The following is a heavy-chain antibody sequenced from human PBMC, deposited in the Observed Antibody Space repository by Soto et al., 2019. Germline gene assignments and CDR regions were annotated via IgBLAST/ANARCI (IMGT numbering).Heavy chain of an antibody. Sequence: VQLVESGGGVVQPGRSLRLSCAASGFTFSDYARHWVRQAPGKGLEWVAVVTHDGRNTHYADSVKGRFTIARDSSKNTVSLEMTSLRDEDTAVYYCAKGGRQWLVTSDFNYWGQGALVTVSS. CDR2: VTHDGRNT. CDR3: AKGGRQWLVTSDFNY. D-gene: IGHD6-19*01. J-gene: IGHJ4*02. CDR1: GFTFSDYA. V-gene: IGHV3-30*18.